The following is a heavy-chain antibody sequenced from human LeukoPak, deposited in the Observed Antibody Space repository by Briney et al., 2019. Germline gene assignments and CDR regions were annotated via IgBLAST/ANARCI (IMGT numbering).Heavy chain of an antibody. J-gene: IGHJ6*03. CDR1: GGSISSGGYS. CDR2: IYYSGST. CDR3: ARDRRITMVRGVYYYMDV. D-gene: IGHD3-10*01. Sequence: SETLSLTCAVSGGSISSGGYSWSWIRQPPGKGLEWIGYIYYSGSTYYNPSLKSRVTISVDTSKNQFSLKLSSVTAADTAVYYCARDRRITMVRGVYYYMDVWGKGTTVTVSS. V-gene: IGHV4-30-4*07.